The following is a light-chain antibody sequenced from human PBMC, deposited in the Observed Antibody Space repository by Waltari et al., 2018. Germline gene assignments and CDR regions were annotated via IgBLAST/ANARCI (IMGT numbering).Light chain of an antibody. CDR1: QSIRSN. Sequence: EIVMTQSPGTLSVSPGERATLSCCASQSIRSNLAWYQQKPGQAPRLLIYGGSTSATGIPARFSGSGSGTDFTLTISSLQSEDLAVYYCQQYEYCPPITFGGGTKVEIK. J-gene: IGKJ4*01. CDR2: GGS. CDR3: QQYEYCPPIT. V-gene: IGKV3-15*01.